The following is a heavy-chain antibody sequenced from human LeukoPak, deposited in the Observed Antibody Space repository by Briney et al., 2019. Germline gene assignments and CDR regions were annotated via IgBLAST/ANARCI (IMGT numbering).Heavy chain of an antibody. J-gene: IGHJ5*02. Sequence: ASVKVSCKASGYTFTAYYMHWVRQAPGQGLEWMGRFDANSGGTNYAQKFQDRVTMTRDTSISTAYMELSRLRSDDTSVYYCARGPSSSTSNWFAPGGRGPLVTVP. CDR2: FDANSGGT. D-gene: IGHD2-2*01. CDR3: ARGPSSSTSNWFAP. CDR1: GYTFTAYY. V-gene: IGHV1-2*06.